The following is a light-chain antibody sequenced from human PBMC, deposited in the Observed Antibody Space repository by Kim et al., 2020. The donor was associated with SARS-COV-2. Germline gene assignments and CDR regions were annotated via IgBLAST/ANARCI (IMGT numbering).Light chain of an antibody. CDR2: DTN. V-gene: IGLV1-51*01. J-gene: IGLJ2*01. CDR1: SSNIGKNY. CDR3: GTFDTSLFVVV. Sequence: GQKVTISCSGSSSNIGKNYVSWYQPLPRTAPKLVIYDTNQRSSGIPDRFSGSKSGTTATLDITGLQTGDEADYYCGTFDTSLFVVVFGGGTQLTVL.